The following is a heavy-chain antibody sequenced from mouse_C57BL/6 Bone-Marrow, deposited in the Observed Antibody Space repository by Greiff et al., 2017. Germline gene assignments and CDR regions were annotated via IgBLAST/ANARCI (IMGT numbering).Heavy chain of an antibody. V-gene: IGHV14-2*01. CDR3: ARSLYFDY. Sequence: VQLQQSGAELVKPGASVKLSCTASGFNIKDYYMHWVKQRTEQGLEWIGRIDPEDGETKYAPTFQGKATITADTSSNTAYLQRSSLTAEDTAVYYCARSLYFDYWGQGTTLTVSS. D-gene: IGHD6-1*01. J-gene: IGHJ2*01. CDR2: IDPEDGET. CDR1: GFNIKDYY.